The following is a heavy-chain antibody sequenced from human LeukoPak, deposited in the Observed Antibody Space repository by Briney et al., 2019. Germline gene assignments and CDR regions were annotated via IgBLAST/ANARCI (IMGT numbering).Heavy chain of an antibody. D-gene: IGHD6-19*01. V-gene: IGHV3-23*01. CDR3: TTLRTQYSSGWIFDY. Sequence: GGSLRLSCAASGFTFSSYAMSWVRQAPGKGLEWVSTINPSGANTYYADSVKGRFTVSRDNPKNTLYLQMNSLKTEDTAVYYCTTLRTQYSSGWIFDYWGQGTLVTVSS. J-gene: IGHJ4*02. CDR2: INPSGANT. CDR1: GFTFSSYA.